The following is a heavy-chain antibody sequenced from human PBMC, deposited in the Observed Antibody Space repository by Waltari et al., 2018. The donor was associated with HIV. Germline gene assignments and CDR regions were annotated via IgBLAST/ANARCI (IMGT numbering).Heavy chain of an antibody. V-gene: IGHV3-7*01. CDR1: GFTFSNFW. CDR2: IKQDGSEK. J-gene: IGHJ6*02. D-gene: IGHD2-2*02. CDR3: ASPSIRAGMDV. Sequence: EVQLVESGGGLVQPGGSLRLSCAASGFTFSNFWMSWVRQAQGKGVEWLANIKQDGSEKYYVDSVKGRFTISRDNAKNSLYLQMNSLRAEDTAVYYCASPSIRAGMDVWGQGTTVTVSS.